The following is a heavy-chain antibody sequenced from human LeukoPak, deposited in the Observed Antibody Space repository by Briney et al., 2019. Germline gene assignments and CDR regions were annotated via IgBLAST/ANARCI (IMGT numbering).Heavy chain of an antibody. J-gene: IGHJ3*02. CDR3: ARDGLSGDQAFDAFDI. Sequence: PGGSLRLSCAASGFTFRSYEMSWVRQAPGKGLEWIAYTRSSGSNMYYADSVRGRFSISRDNAKDSLYLQMNSLRAEDTAIYYCARDGLSGDQAFDAFDIWGQGTMVTVSS. V-gene: IGHV3-48*03. CDR2: TRSSGSNM. D-gene: IGHD1-26*01. CDR1: GFTFRSYE.